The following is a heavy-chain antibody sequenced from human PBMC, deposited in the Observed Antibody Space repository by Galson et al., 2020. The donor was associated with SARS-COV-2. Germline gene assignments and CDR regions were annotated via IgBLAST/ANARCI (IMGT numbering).Heavy chain of an antibody. CDR3: ARGGFWSGSNYYYYYYMDV. J-gene: IGHJ6*03. Sequence: GVSLRLSCAASGFTFSSYDIHWVRQATGKGLECVSAIGTAGDTYYPVSVKVLFTTSRENAKNSLYRQMNSLRAGDTAVYYCARGGFWSGSNYYYYYYMDVWGKGTTVTVSS. V-gene: IGHV3-13*01. D-gene: IGHD3-3*01. CDR1: GFTFSSYD. CDR2: IGTAGDT.